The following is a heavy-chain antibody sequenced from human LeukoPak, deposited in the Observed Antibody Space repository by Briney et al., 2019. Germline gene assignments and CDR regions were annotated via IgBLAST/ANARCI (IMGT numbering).Heavy chain of an antibody. CDR3: ARVYSGYDCGY. Sequence: ASVKVSCKASGYTFTSYYMHWVRQAPGQGREWVGIINPSVGSTSYAQKFQGRVTMTRDTSTSTVYMELSSLRSEDTAVYYCARVYSGYDCGYWGQGTLVTVSS. CDR1: GYTFTSYY. J-gene: IGHJ4*02. CDR2: INPSVGST. V-gene: IGHV1-46*01. D-gene: IGHD5-12*01.